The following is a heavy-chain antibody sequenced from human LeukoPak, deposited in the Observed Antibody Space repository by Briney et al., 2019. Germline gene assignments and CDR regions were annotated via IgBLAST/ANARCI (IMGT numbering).Heavy chain of an antibody. J-gene: IGHJ4*02. D-gene: IGHD3-22*01. CDR2: ISVGSNYI. V-gene: IGHV3-21*01. Sequence: GGSLRLSCAASGYTFSSYSINWVRQAPGKGLEWVSSISVGSNYIYYADSVRGRFSIPRDDARNSLYLQMDSLRGDDTAVYYCARLRRNSDRSGYYYYYDYWGRGTLVTVPS. CDR3: ARLRRNSDRSGYYYYYDY. CDR1: GYTFSSYS.